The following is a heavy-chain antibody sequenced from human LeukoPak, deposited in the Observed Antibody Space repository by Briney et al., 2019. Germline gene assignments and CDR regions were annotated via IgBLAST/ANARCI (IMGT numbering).Heavy chain of an antibody. Sequence: GGPLRLSCAASGLTFSSFAMNWVRQAPGRALEWVSTMIGDATSTYYADSVKGRFTISRDNSKTTLFLQMNSLRAEDTAVYYCAKRTSGSSWYSSDSWGQGTLVTVSS. D-gene: IGHD6-13*01. CDR2: MIGDATST. CDR1: GLTFSSFA. CDR3: AKRTSGSSWYSSDS. V-gene: IGHV3-23*01. J-gene: IGHJ4*02.